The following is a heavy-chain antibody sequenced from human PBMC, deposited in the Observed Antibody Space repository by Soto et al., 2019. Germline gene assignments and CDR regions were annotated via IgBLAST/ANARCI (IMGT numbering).Heavy chain of an antibody. J-gene: IGHJ4*02. D-gene: IGHD7-27*01. Sequence: QVQLQESGPGLVKPSQTLSLTCTVSGGSISSGGYFWSWIRQPPDQGLEWMGHINHGGTIYNNPSLNSRITISVDTSKAEFSLKLSSVTAADTAVYYCARGPSGDKVDYWGQGSLVTVSS. CDR3: ARGPSGDKVDY. V-gene: IGHV4-30-4*01. CDR1: GGSISSGGYF. CDR2: INHGGTI.